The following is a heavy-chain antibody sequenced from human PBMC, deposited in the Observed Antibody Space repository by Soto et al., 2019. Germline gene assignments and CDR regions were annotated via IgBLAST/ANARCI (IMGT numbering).Heavy chain of an antibody. CDR2: IYYSGST. CDR1: GGSISKSNYY. D-gene: IGHD3-16*01. V-gene: IGHV4-39*01. Sequence: QLQLQESGPGLVKPSETLYLTCTVSGGSISKSNYYWGWIRQPPGKGLEWIGSIYYSGSTSYNSSLKSRVTISVDTSKNQFSLRLSAVTAADTAVYYCASPTLGAFDIWGQGTMVTVSS. CDR3: ASPTLGAFDI. J-gene: IGHJ3*02.